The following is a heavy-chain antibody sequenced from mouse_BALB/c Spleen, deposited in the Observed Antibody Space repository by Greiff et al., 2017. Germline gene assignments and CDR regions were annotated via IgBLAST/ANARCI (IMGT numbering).Heavy chain of an antibody. CDR1: GFTFSDYY. CDR3: ARDGTGTAY. V-gene: IGHV5-4*02. J-gene: IGHJ3*01. Sequence: EVQRVESGGGLVKPGGSLKLSCAASGFTFSDYYMYWVRQTPEKRLEWVATISDGGSYTYYPDSVKGRFTISRDNAKNNLYLQMSSLKSEDTAMYYCARDGTGTAYWGQGTLVTVSA. CDR2: ISDGGSYT. D-gene: IGHD4-1*01.